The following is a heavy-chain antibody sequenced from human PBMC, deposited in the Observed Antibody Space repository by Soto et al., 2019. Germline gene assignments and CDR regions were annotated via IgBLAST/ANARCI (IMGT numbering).Heavy chain of an antibody. V-gene: IGHV5-51*01. D-gene: IGHD3-22*01. J-gene: IGHJ6*04. CDR3: ARIDSSGTAGYYYGMDV. CDR1: GYSFTSYW. Sequence: GESLKISCKGSGYSFTSYWIGWVRQMPGKGLEWMGIIYPGDSDTRYSPSFQGQVTISADKSISTAYLQWSSLKASDTAMYYCARIDSSGTAGYYYGMDVWGKGTTVTVSS. CDR2: IYPGDSDT.